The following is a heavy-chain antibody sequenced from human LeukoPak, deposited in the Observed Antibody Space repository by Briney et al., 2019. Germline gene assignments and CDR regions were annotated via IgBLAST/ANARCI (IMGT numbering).Heavy chain of an antibody. CDR3: ARDSELERRRHDAFDI. CDR2: IYSGGST. CDR1: GFTVSSNS. V-gene: IGHV3-66*01. J-gene: IGHJ3*02. D-gene: IGHD1-1*01. Sequence: GGSLRLSCAASGFTVSSNSMSWVRQAPGKGLEWVSVIYSGGSTYYPDSVKGRFTISRDNSKNTLYLQMNSLRAEDTAVYFCARDSELERRRHDAFDIWGQGAMVTVSS.